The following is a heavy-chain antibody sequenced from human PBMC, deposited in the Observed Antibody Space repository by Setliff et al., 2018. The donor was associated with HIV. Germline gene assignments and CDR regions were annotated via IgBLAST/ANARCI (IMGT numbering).Heavy chain of an antibody. CDR2: IYYSGST. J-gene: IGHJ6*03. D-gene: IGHD3-9*01. CDR1: GGSISSHY. V-gene: IGHV4-59*11. CDR3: ARGGVDYDVLTDYYTSYIDA. Sequence: SETLSLTCTVSGGSISSHYWSWIRQPPGKGLEWIGYIYYSGSTNCNPSLASRLTISIDKSKNQFSMRLTSVTAADAAVYYCARGGVDYDVLTDYYTSYIDAWGKGATVTVSS.